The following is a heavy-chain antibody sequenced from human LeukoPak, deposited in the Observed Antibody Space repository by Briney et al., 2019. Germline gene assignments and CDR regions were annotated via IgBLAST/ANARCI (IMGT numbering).Heavy chain of an antibody. V-gene: IGHV4-61*02. CDR3: ASEYKYDSSGANAFDI. J-gene: IGHJ3*02. Sequence: SQTLSLTCTVSGDSVNSGAYYWSWLRQPAGKEPEWIGRIYPLETTNYNPSLKSRVAISVDTSKNQFSLKLSSVTAADTAVYYCASEYKYDSSGANAFDIWGQGTMVTVSS. CDR2: IYPLETT. CDR1: GDSVNSGAYY. D-gene: IGHD3-22*01.